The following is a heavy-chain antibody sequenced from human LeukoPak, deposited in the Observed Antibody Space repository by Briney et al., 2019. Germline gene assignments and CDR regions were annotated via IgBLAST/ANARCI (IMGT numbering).Heavy chain of an antibody. CDR2: IYYSGST. CDR1: GGSISSYY. CDR3: ARHAAFDSSGWYVDYYYYGMDV. Sequence: SETLSLTCTVSGGSISSYYWSWIRQPPGKGLEWIGYIYYSGSTNYNPSLKSRVTISVDTSKNQFSLKLSSVTAADTAVYYCARHAAFDSSGWYVDYYYYGMDVWGQGTTVTVSS. J-gene: IGHJ6*02. V-gene: IGHV4-59*08. D-gene: IGHD6-19*01.